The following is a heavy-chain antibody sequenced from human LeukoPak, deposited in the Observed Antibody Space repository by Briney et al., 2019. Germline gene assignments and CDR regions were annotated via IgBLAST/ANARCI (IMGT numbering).Heavy chain of an antibody. CDR1: GFTFSIYW. V-gene: IGHV3-7*01. Sequence: GGSLRLSCVASGFTFSIYWMSWVRQAPGRGREWLAIIKEDGSVIWDVESVRGRFTISRDNAKNSVYLEMNSLRAEDTAVYYCARGSGRQQLEQNYWGQGNLVTVSS. J-gene: IGHJ4*02. CDR3: ARGSGRQQLEQNY. D-gene: IGHD6-13*01. CDR2: IKEDGSVI.